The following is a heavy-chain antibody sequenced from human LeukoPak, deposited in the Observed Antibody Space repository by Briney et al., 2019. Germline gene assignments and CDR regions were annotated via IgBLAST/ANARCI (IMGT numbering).Heavy chain of an antibody. J-gene: IGHJ4*02. CDR3: ASVVGGGTPCLFDY. CDR2: ISSSGSTI. Sequence: GGSLRLSCAASGFTFSYYELNWVRQAPGKGLEWVSYISSSGSTIYYADSVKGRFTISRDNAKNSLYLQMNSLRAEDTAVYYCASVVGGGTPCLFDYWGQGTLVTVSS. CDR1: GFTFSYYE. V-gene: IGHV3-48*03. D-gene: IGHD1-14*01.